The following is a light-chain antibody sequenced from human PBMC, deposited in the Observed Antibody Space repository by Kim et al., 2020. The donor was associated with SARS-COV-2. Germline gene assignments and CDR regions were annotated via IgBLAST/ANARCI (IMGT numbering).Light chain of an antibody. Sequence: SASVGDRVTITCRASQSISSYLNWYQQKPGKAPKLLTYAASSLQSGVPSRFSGSGSGTEFTLTISSLQPEDFATYYCQQSYSTPYTFGQGTKLEI. CDR3: QQSYSTPYT. CDR1: QSISSY. CDR2: AAS. V-gene: IGKV1-39*01. J-gene: IGKJ2*01.